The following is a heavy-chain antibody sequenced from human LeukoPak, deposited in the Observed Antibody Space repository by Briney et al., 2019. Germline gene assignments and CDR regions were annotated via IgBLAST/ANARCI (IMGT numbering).Heavy chain of an antibody. V-gene: IGHV4-59*08. D-gene: IGHD6-19*01. J-gene: IGHJ6*02. CDR2: IYYSGSI. CDR3: ARHSSGWYSYCDYYGGDV. Sequence: SETLSLTCTVSGGSISSYYWSWIRQPPGKGLEWIGYIYYSGSINYNPSLKSRVTISVDTSKNQFSLKLSSVTAADTAVYYCARHSSGWYSYCDYYGGDVWGQGTTVTVSS. CDR1: GGSISSYY.